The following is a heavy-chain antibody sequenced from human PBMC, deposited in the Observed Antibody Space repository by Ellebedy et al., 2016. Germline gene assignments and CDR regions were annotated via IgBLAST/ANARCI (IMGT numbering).Heavy chain of an antibody. J-gene: IGHJ4*02. CDR1: GGSISRSSYY. D-gene: IGHD5-24*01. CDR3: ARQNRDGYNLDY. Sequence: SETLSLTXTVSGGSISRSSYYWSWIRQPPGKGLEWIGYIYYSGSTNYNPSLKSRVTISVDTSKNQFSLKLSSVTAADTAVYYCARQNRDGYNLDYWGQGTLVTVSS. V-gene: IGHV4-61*05. CDR2: IYYSGST.